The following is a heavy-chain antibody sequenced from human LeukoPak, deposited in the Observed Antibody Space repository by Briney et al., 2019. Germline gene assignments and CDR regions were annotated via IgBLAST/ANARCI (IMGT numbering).Heavy chain of an antibody. CDR3: AKNRGSGSPFYFDY. V-gene: IGHV3-30*18. Sequence: GGSLRLSCGASGFTFTSYGMHWVRQAPGKGLEWVAVISYDGTEKYYADSVKGRFTISRDNFKSTLYLQMNSLRVEDTAVYYCAKNRGSGSPFYFDYWGQGTLVTVSS. CDR1: GFTFTSYG. J-gene: IGHJ4*02. CDR2: ISYDGTEK. D-gene: IGHD3-10*01.